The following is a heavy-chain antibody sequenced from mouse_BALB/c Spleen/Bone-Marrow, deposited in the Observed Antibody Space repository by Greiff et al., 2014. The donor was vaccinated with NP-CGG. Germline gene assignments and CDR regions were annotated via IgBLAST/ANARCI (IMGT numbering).Heavy chain of an antibody. J-gene: IGHJ4*01. CDR2: INPYNDGT. CDR3: ARGGYGNVYYAMDY. D-gene: IGHD2-10*02. CDR1: GYTFTSYV. V-gene: IGHV1-14*01. Sequence: LQESGPELVKPGASVKMSCKASGYTFTSYVMHWVKQKPGQGLEWIGYINPYNDGTKYNEKFKGKATLTSDKSSSTAYMELSSLTSEDSAAYYCARGGYGNVYYAMDYWGQGTSVTVSS.